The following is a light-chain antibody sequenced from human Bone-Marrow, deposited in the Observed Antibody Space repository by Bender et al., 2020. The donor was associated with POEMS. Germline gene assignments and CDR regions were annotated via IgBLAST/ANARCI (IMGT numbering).Light chain of an antibody. CDR3: CSYTHTYTWA. Sequence: QAVLTQPRSVSGSPGQAVTISCTASKTVACYQQHPGKPPQLLIHDVTMRPSGVPDRFSGDKSDNTASLTISGLQPEDEADYWCCSYTHTYTWAFGGGTKLTVL. CDR1: KTV. CDR2: DVT. V-gene: IGLV2-11*01. J-gene: IGLJ3*02.